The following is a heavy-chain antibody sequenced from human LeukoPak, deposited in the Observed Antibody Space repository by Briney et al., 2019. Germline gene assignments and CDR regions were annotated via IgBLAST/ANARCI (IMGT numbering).Heavy chain of an antibody. D-gene: IGHD4-17*01. CDR1: GFSFSDYD. V-gene: IGHV3-30*02. J-gene: IGHJ3*02. Sequence: GGSLRLSCAASGFSFSDYDMHWVRQAPGKGLEWVTFIRYDGTNTYADSVKGRFTISRDNSKNTVYLQMTSLRAEDTAVYYCARYDYGDYIGAFDIWGQGTMVTVSS. CDR3: ARYDYGDYIGAFDI. CDR2: IRYDGTNT.